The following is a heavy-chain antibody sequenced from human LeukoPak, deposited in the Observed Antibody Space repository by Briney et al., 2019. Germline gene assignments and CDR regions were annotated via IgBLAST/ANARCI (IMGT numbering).Heavy chain of an antibody. CDR1: GFTFSSYA. D-gene: IGHD6-13*01. Sequence: PGGSLRLSCAASGFTFSSYAMSWVRQAPGKGLEWVSAISGSGGSTYYTDSVKGRFTISRDNSKNMLYLQMNSLRAEDTAVYYCAKGIAAAGTVWGDYYGMDVWGQGTTVTVSS. J-gene: IGHJ6*02. CDR2: ISGSGGST. V-gene: IGHV3-23*01. CDR3: AKGIAAAGTVWGDYYGMDV.